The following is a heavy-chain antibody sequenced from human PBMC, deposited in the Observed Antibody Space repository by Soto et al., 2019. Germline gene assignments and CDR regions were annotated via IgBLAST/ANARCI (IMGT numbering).Heavy chain of an antibody. V-gene: IGHV4-34*01. CDR1: GGSFSGHS. CDR2: INHSGRV. CDR3: STRAYDTNGYYRFDP. J-gene: IGHJ5*01. Sequence: SETLSLTCAVYGGSFSGHSWTWIRQSPGKGLEWIGDINHSGRVNYSPSLKSRVTISLDTSKNQFSLTLSAATAADTAMYYCSTRAYDTNGYYRFDPWGQGTLVTVSS. D-gene: IGHD3-22*01.